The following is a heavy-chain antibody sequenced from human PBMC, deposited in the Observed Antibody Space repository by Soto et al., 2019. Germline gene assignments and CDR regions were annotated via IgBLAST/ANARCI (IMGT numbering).Heavy chain of an antibody. Sequence: ASVKVSCKASGYTFTSYAMHWVRQAPGQRLEWMGWINAGNGNTKYSQKFQGRVTITRDTSASTAYMELSSLRSEDTAVYYCARGGDWNDVHFDYWGQGTLVTVSS. D-gene: IGHD1-1*01. V-gene: IGHV1-3*01. J-gene: IGHJ4*02. CDR1: GYTFTSYA. CDR2: INAGNGNT. CDR3: ARGGDWNDVHFDY.